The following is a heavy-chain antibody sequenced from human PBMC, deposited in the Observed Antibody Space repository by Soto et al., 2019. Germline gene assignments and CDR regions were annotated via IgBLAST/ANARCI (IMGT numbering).Heavy chain of an antibody. CDR2: TIPVFNTA. J-gene: IGHJ3*02. D-gene: IGHD3-10*01. CDR1: GDTLSDHG. Sequence: QVQLEQSGDEVKKPGSSVKVSCKASGDTLSDHGVAWLRQAPGQGLEWMGGTIPVFNTAKYAQKFQGRVTVTADKFTNIAYMELSSLRSEDTAFYFCARGVYGSGNYYTGPSAFDIWGQGTMVIVSS. V-gene: IGHV1-69*06. CDR3: ARGVYGSGNYYTGPSAFDI.